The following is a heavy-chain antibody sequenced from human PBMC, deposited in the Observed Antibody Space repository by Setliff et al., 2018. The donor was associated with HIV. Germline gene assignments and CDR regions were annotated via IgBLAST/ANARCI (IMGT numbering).Heavy chain of an antibody. CDR3: ARDQANYYDSSGYYYFDY. CDR2: IYTSGST. J-gene: IGHJ4*02. Sequence: SETLSLTSTVSGGSISSYYWSWIRQPAGKGLEWIGRIYTSGSTNYNPSLKSRVTMSVDTSKNQFSLKLSSVTAADTAVYYCARDQANYYDSSGYYYFDYWGQGTLVTVSS. V-gene: IGHV4-4*07. CDR1: GGSISSYY. D-gene: IGHD3-22*01.